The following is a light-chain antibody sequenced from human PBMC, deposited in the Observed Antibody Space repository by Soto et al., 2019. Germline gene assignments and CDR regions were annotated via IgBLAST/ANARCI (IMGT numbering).Light chain of an antibody. CDR2: GAS. Sequence: DIQLTQSPSFLSASVGDRVTITCRASQGINNYLAWYQQKPGKAPSLLIYGASTLQSGVPSRFSGSGSGTEFTLTISSLQPEDFATDYCQQVNTYPLTFCGGTKVEIK. CDR1: QGINNY. CDR3: QQVNTYPLT. J-gene: IGKJ4*01. V-gene: IGKV1-9*01.